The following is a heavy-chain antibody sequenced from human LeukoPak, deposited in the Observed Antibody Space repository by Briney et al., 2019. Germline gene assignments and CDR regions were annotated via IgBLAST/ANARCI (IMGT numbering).Heavy chain of an antibody. Sequence: PGGSLRLSCVASGFTFGTYWMGWVRQAPGKGLAWVANIHQDGSEKYYVDSVKGRFTISRDNSKNTLYLQMNSLRAEDTAVYYCARDGMTTVGGFDYRGQGTLVTVSS. CDR1: GFTFGTYW. CDR3: ARDGMTTVGGFDY. CDR2: IHQDGSEK. V-gene: IGHV3-7*01. J-gene: IGHJ4*02. D-gene: IGHD4-23*01.